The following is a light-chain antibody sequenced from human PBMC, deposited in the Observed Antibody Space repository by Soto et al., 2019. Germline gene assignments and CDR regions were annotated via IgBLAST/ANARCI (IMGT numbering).Light chain of an antibody. J-gene: IGKJ1*01. Sequence: DIQMTQSPSTLSGSVGDRVTITCRASQTISSWLAWYQQKPGKAPQLLIYGASSLQRGVSSRFSGSGFGTDFTLTISSLQPEDSATYYCLQDRSHFWTFGQGTKVDIK. CDR2: GAS. CDR3: LQDRSHFWT. V-gene: IGKV1-5*01. CDR1: QTISSW.